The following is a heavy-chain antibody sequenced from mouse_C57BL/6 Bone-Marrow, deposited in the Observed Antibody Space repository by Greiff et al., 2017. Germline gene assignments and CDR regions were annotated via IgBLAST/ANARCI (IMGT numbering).Heavy chain of an antibody. CDR3: VRGEDHWYFDV. V-gene: IGHV10-3*01. CDR2: LRRKSSNYAT. J-gene: IGHJ1*03. Sequence: EVMLVESGGGLVQPKGSLKLSCAASGFTFNTYAMHWVRQAPGKGLEWVARLRRKSSNYATYYADSVKDRFTISRDDSQSMLYLQTNNLKTEDTAMYYCVRGEDHWYFDVWGTGTTVTVSS. CDR1: GFTFNTYA.